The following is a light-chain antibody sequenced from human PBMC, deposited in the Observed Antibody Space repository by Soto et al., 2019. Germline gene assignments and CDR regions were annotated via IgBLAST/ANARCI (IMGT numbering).Light chain of an antibody. CDR1: SSDVGGSNS. V-gene: IGLV2-14*03. J-gene: IGLJ1*01. Sequence: QSVLTQPASVSGSPGQSITISCTGTSSDVGGSNSVSWYQHHPGKAPKLMIYDVSNRPSGVSYRFSGSKSGNTASLTISGLQAEDETDYYCSSYTSSDTYVFGTGTKLTVL. CDR2: DVS. CDR3: SSYTSSDTYV.